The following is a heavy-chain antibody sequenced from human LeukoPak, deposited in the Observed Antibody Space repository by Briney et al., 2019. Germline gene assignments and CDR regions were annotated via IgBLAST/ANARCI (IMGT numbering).Heavy chain of an antibody. J-gene: IGHJ4*02. D-gene: IGHD3-10*01. CDR2: INHSGGT. CDR1: GGSFSGYY. CDR3: ARGSYYGSGSYYRIDY. V-gene: IGHV4-34*01. Sequence: SETLSLTCAVYGGSFSGYYWSWIRQPPGKGLEWIGEINHSGGTNYNPSLKSRVTISVDTSKNQFSLKLSSVTAADTAVYYCARGSYYGSGSYYRIDYWGQGILVTVSS.